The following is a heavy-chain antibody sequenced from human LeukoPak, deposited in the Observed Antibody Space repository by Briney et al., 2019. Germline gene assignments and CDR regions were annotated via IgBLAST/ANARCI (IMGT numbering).Heavy chain of an antibody. V-gene: IGHV1-18*01. CDR3: ARGHIVVVPAALDY. CDR2: ISAYNGNT. CDR1: GYTFTSYG. D-gene: IGHD2-2*01. Sequence: GASVRVSCKASGYTFTSYGISWVRQAPGQGLEWMGWISAYNGNTNYAQKLQGRVTMTTDTSTSTAYMELRSLRSDDTAVYYCARGHIVVVPAALDYWGQGTLVTVSS. J-gene: IGHJ4*02.